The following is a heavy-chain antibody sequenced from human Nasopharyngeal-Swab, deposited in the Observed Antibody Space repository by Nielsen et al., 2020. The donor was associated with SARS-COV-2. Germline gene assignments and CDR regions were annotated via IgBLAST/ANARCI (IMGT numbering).Heavy chain of an antibody. V-gene: IGHV3-11*01. CDR1: GFAFSNYY. J-gene: IGHJ4*02. Sequence: GESLKISCAASGFAFSNYYMSWIRQAPGRGLEWVSYIRSSGGAIYYADSVKGRFTISRDNAKKSLSLQMNSLRAEDTAVYYCARVLTGTYYYDSSGYPDYWGQGTLVTVSS. CDR3: ARVLTGTYYYDSSGYPDY. CDR2: IRSSGGAI. D-gene: IGHD3-22*01.